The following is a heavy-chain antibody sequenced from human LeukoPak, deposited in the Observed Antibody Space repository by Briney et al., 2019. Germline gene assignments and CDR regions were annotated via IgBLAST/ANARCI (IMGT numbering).Heavy chain of an antibody. Sequence: GGSLRLSCAASGFTFSSYAMGWVRQAPGKGLEWVSAISGGDGSTFYADSVKGRFTISRDNSKNTLYLQMHSLRAEDTAVYYCAKDPGAGTLGYYFDYWGQGTLVTVSS. V-gene: IGHV3-23*01. D-gene: IGHD3-10*01. CDR3: AKDPGAGTLGYYFDY. J-gene: IGHJ4*02. CDR1: GFTFSSYA. CDR2: ISGGDGST.